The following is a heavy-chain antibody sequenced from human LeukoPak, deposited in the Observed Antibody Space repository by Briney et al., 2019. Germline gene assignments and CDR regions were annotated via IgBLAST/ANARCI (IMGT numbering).Heavy chain of an antibody. V-gene: IGHV3-7*01. CDR3: ARERRTTSAFDI. CDR2: IKQDGSEK. D-gene: IGHD1-1*01. J-gene: IGHJ3*02. CDR1: GFTFSSYW. Sequence: GGSLRLSCAASGFTFSSYWVSWVRLAPGKGLEWVANIKQDGSEKYYVDSVKGRFTISRDNAKNSLYLQMNSLRAEDTAVYYCARERRTTSAFDIWGQGTMVTVSS.